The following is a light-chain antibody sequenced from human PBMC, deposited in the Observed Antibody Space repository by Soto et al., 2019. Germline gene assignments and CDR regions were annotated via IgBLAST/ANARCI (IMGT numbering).Light chain of an antibody. Sequence: DIVMTQSPDSLAVSLGERATFNCKSSQSLLYSSNNKNYLAWYQHKVGQPPKLLIYWASTRESGVPDRFSGSGSGTDFTLTISSLQAEDVAVYYCQQYYSTPLLTFGGGTKVDIK. CDR3: QQYYSTPLLT. V-gene: IGKV4-1*01. J-gene: IGKJ4*01. CDR2: WAS. CDR1: QSLLYSSNNKNY.